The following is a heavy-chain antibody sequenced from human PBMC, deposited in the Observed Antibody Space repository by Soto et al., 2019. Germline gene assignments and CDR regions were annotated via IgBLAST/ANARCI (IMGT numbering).Heavy chain of an antibody. Sequence: GASVKVSCKASGYTFTSYGISWVRQAPGQGLEWMGWISAYNGNTNYAQKLQGRVTMTTDTSTSTAYMELRSLRSDDTAVYYCAREDYDDFWSGYSSEGMDVWGQGTTVTVSS. CDR3: AREDYDDFWSGYSSEGMDV. D-gene: IGHD3-3*01. V-gene: IGHV1-18*01. J-gene: IGHJ6*02. CDR1: GYTFTSYG. CDR2: ISAYNGNT.